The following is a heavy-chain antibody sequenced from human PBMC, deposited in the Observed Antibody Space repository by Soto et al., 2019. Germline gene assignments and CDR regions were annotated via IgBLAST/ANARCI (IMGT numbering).Heavy chain of an antibody. CDR1: GFTFSSYA. Sequence: PGGSLRLSCAASGFTFSSYAMTWVRQAPGKGLEWVSGISGSGGGTYYADSVKGRFTISRDNSQNTVYLQMNSLRAEDTAVYYCAAQPRFGDLSPDYYGMDVWGQGTTVTVSS. CDR3: AAQPRFGDLSPDYYGMDV. D-gene: IGHD3-10*01. V-gene: IGHV3-23*01. CDR2: ISGSGGGT. J-gene: IGHJ6*02.